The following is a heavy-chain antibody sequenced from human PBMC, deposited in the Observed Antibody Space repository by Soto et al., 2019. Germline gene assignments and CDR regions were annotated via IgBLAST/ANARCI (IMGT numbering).Heavy chain of an antibody. V-gene: IGHV4-30-2*01. CDR2: IYHSGST. CDR3: ARGQVVAAQH. Sequence: QLQLQESGSGLVKPSQTLSLTSSVSVGSISSGGYSCSWIRQPPGKGLEWIGYIYHSGSTYDNPSLKSRVARAVETSKTQLSLKLGSVTAADTAVYYCARGQVVAAQHWGQGTLVTVSS. D-gene: IGHD2-15*01. CDR1: VGSISSGGYS. J-gene: IGHJ4*02.